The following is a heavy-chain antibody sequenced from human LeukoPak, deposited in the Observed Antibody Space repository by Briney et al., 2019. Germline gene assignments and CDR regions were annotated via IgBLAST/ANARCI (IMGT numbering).Heavy chain of an antibody. V-gene: IGHV3-48*04. J-gene: IGHJ5*02. CDR3: ARIPSSGSVDH. CDR1: GFTFSSYS. Sequence: GGSLRLSCAASGFTFSSYSMNWVRQAPGKGLEWVSYISSSSSTIYYADSVKGRFTISRDNAKNSLYLQMNSLRAEDTAVYYCARIPSSGSVDHWGQGTLVTVSS. D-gene: IGHD3-22*01. CDR2: ISSSSSTI.